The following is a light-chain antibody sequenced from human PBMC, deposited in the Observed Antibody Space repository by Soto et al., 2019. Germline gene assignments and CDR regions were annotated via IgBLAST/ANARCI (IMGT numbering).Light chain of an antibody. Sequence: DIQMTQSPSTLSASVGDRVTITCRASQSISSWLAWYQQKSGRAPKLLIYRASSLESGVPSRFSGSGSGTEFTITISSLQPDDFETYYCQQYNSYPWTFGQGTRVEIK. CDR1: QSISSW. V-gene: IGKV1-5*03. CDR2: RAS. J-gene: IGKJ1*01. CDR3: QQYNSYPWT.